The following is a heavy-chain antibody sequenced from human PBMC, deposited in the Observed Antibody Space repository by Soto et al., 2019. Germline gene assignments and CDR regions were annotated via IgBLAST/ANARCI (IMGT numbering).Heavy chain of an antibody. V-gene: IGHV2-5*02. D-gene: IGHD2-21*01. CDR1: GFSLTTRGVG. Sequence: QITLKESGPTLVKPTQTLTLTCTFSGFSLTTRGVGVGWIRQPPGKALECLALIYWDDDKRHSPSLQSRLSISTGNSKIPLNLNITNVDSLDTAAYYFAQFPYCYQTDWFHPWGQGSQVSV. CDR2: IYWDDDK. CDR3: AQFPYCYQTDWFHP. J-gene: IGHJ5*02.